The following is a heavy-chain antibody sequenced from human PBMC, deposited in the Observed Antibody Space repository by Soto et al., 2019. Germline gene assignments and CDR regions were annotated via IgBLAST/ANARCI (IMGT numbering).Heavy chain of an antibody. J-gene: IGHJ6*02. CDR1: GYTFTSYG. D-gene: IGHD6-6*01. V-gene: IGHV1-18*01. CDR2: ISAYNGNT. Sequence: GASVKVSCKASGYTFTSYGISWVRQAPGQGLEWMGWISAYNGNTNYAQKLQGRVTMTTDTSTSTAYMELRSLRSDDTAVYYCARGKQLLSGVYYYYGMDVWGQGTTVTVSS. CDR3: ARGKQLLSGVYYYYGMDV.